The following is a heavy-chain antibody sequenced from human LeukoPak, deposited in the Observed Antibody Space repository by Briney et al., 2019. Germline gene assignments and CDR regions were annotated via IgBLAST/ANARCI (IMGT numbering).Heavy chain of an antibody. CDR2: ISGSGGST. V-gene: IGHV3-23*01. D-gene: IGHD3-3*01. CDR3: AKALFGVVIKYYFDY. Sequence: TGGSLRLSCAASGFTFSSYAMSWVRQAPGKGLEWVSAISGSGGSTYYADSVEGRFTISRDNSKNTLYLQMNSLRAEDTAVYYCAKALFGVVIKYYFDYWGQGTLVTVSS. CDR1: GFTFSSYA. J-gene: IGHJ4*02.